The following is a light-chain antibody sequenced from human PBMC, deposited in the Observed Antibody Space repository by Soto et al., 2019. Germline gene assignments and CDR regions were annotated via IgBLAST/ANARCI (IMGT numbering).Light chain of an antibody. CDR2: GAS. V-gene: IGKV3-20*01. CDR3: QQYGGSPRT. Sequence: EIVLTQSPGTLSLSPGERATLSCRASQSINNNYLAWYQQKRGQAPRLLIYGASSRATGIPDRFSGSGSGTDFTVTISILEPEDYAVYYCQQYGGSPRTFGQGTKVEIK. CDR1: QSINNNY. J-gene: IGKJ1*01.